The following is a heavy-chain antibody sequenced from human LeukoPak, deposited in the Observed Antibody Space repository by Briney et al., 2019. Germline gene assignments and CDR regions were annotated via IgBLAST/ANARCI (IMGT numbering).Heavy chain of an antibody. D-gene: IGHD3-10*01. Sequence: SETLSLTCTVSGGSISSYYWSWIRQPAGKGLEWIGRIYTSGSTNYNPSLKSRVTMSVDTSKNQFSLKLGSVTAADTAVYYCARERYYYGSGSYYTSNMDVWGKGTTVTISS. CDR3: ARERYYYGSGSYYTSNMDV. J-gene: IGHJ6*03. CDR1: GGSISSYY. CDR2: IYTSGST. V-gene: IGHV4-4*07.